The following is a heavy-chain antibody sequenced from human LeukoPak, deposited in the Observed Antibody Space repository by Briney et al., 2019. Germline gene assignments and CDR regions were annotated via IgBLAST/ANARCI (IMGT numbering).Heavy chain of an antibody. Sequence: SVKVSCKASGGTFSSYAISWVRQAPGQGLEWMGGIIPIFGTANYAQKFQGRVTITTDESTSTAYMELSSLRSEDTAVYYCARARDFWSGYTENWFDPWGQGTLSPSPQ. CDR3: ARARDFWSGYTENWFDP. CDR2: IIPIFGTA. CDR1: GGTFSSYA. D-gene: IGHD3-3*01. J-gene: IGHJ5*02. V-gene: IGHV1-69*05.